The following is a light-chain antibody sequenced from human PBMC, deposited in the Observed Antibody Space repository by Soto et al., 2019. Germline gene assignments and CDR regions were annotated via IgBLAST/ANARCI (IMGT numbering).Light chain of an antibody. J-gene: IGLJ3*02. Sequence: QSALTQPPSASGSPGQSVTISCTGTSSDIGSYNYVSWYQQHPGNAPKLMIYEVSKRPSGVPDRFSGSKSGNTASLTVSGLQAEDEADYYCSSYAGSNNFGVFGGGTKLTV. CDR1: SSDIGSYNY. CDR3: SSYAGSNNFGV. V-gene: IGLV2-8*01. CDR2: EVS.